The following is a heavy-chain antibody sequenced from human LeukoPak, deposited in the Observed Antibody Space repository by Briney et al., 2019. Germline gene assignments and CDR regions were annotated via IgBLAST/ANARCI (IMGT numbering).Heavy chain of an antibody. D-gene: IGHD3-22*01. CDR3: ARATITMIVPDAFDI. CDR2: IKQDGSEK. CDR1: GFTFSSYW. Sequence: GGSLRLSCAASGFTFSSYWMSWVRQAPGKGLEWVANIKQDGSEKYYVDSVKGRFTISRDNAKNSLYLQMNSLRAGDTAVYYCARATITMIVPDAFDIWGQGTMVTVSS. V-gene: IGHV3-7*01. J-gene: IGHJ3*02.